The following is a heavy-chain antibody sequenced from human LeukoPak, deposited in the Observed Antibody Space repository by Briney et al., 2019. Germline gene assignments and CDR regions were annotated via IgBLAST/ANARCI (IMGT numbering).Heavy chain of an antibody. Sequence: SVKASCKASGGTFSNYAISWVRQAPGQGLEWMGRIIPIFGTANYAQKFQGRVTITTDESTSTAYMDLSSLRSEDTAVYYCARAFLGAGDPYYFDYWGQGTLVTVSS. CDR3: ARAFLGAGDPYYFDY. CDR1: GGTFSNYA. J-gene: IGHJ4*02. V-gene: IGHV1-69*05. D-gene: IGHD1-26*01. CDR2: IIPIFGTA.